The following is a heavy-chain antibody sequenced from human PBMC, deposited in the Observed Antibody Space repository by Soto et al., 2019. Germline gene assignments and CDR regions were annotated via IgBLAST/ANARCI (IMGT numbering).Heavy chain of an antibody. J-gene: IGHJ6*02. CDR2: ISGSGGST. CDR3: AKSTPYSRPANYSYYYYRLDV. D-gene: IGHD2-21*01. V-gene: IGHV3-23*01. Sequence: PGGSLRLSCAASGFTFSSYAMSWVRQAPGKVLEWVSAISGSGGSTYYTDSAKGRFTISRDNSKNTLYMQMKSLRADDTAIYYCAKSTPYSRPANYSYYYYRLDVWGQGTTVAVAS. CDR1: GFTFSSYA.